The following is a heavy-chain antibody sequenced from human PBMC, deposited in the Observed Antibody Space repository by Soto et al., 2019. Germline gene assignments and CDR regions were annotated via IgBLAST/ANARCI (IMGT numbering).Heavy chain of an antibody. CDR3: ATPHYYGSGSRQIFMDV. D-gene: IGHD3-10*01. V-gene: IGHV1-2*04. Sequence: ASVKVSCKASGYTFTGYYMHWVRQAPGQGLEWMGWINPNSGGTNYAQKFQGWVTMTRDTSISTAYMELSRLRSDDTAVYYCATPHYYGSGSRQIFMDVWGKGTTVTVSS. J-gene: IGHJ6*03. CDR1: GYTFTGYY. CDR2: INPNSGGT.